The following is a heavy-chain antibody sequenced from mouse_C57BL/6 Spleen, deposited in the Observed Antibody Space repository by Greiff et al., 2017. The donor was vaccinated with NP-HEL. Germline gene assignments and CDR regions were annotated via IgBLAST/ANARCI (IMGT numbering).Heavy chain of an antibody. CDR2: IDPENGDT. V-gene: IGHV14-4*01. CDR1: GFNIKDDY. Sequence: VQLQQSGAELVRPGASVKLSCTASGFNIKDDYMHWVKQRPEQGLEWIGWIDPENGDTEYASKFQGKATITADTSSNTAYLQLSSLTSEDTAVYYSNTVRSSYAMDYWGQGTSVTVSS. CDR3: NTVRSSYAMDY. D-gene: IGHD1-1*01. J-gene: IGHJ4*01.